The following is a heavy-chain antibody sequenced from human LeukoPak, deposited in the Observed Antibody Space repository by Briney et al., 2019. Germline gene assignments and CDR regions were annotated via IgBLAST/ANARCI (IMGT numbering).Heavy chain of an antibody. V-gene: IGHV3-48*01. D-gene: IGHD3-3*01. CDR3: ARDGLDHYDFWSGSDS. CDR2: ISSSGSTK. Sequence: PGGSLRLSCAASGFTFIRFGMNWVRQAPGKGLEWISYISSSGSTKYYADSVKGRFTISGDNAKNSLYLQMNSLRVEDTAVYYCARDGLDHYDFWSGSDSWGQGTLVTVSS. J-gene: IGHJ4*02. CDR1: GFTFIRFG.